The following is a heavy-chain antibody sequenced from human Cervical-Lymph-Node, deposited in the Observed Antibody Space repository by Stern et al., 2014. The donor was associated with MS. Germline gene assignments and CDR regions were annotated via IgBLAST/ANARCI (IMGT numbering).Heavy chain of an antibody. J-gene: IGHJ4*02. V-gene: IGHV3-53*01. Sequence: EVQLEESGGGLIQPGGSLRLSCAASGFTVSNNYVSWVRQAPGKGLEWVSVIYSGGSTYYAGSVKGRFTISRDSSKNTVYLQMNSLRAEDTAVYYCARGKLDDFWGQGTLVTVYS. D-gene: IGHD3/OR15-3a*01. CDR1: GFTVSNNY. CDR3: ARGKLDDF. CDR2: IYSGGST.